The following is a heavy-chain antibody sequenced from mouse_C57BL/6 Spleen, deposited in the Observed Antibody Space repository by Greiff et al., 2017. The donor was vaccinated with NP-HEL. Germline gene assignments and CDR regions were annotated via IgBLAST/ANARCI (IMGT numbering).Heavy chain of an antibody. CDR1: GYTFTDYY. D-gene: IGHD2-3*01. CDR2: INPNNGGT. CDR3: ENRDGYYFDY. J-gene: IGHJ2*01. V-gene: IGHV1-26*01. Sequence: EVQLQQSGPELVKPGASVKISCKASGYTFTDYYMNWVKQSHGKSLEWIGDINPNNGGTSYKQKFKGKATLTVDKSSSTAYMELRSLTSEDSAVYYCENRDGYYFDYWGQGTTLTVSS.